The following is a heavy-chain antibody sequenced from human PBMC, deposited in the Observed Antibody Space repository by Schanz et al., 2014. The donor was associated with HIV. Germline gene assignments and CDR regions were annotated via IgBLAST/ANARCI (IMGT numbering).Heavy chain of an antibody. D-gene: IGHD5-18*01. CDR2: INPSGGST. CDR3: AGTPMITGAFDH. V-gene: IGHV1-46*03. CDR1: GYTFSDYY. Sequence: QVQLVQSGAEVKKPGASVKVSCKASGYTFSDYYIHWVRQAPGQGLEWMGVINPSGGSTTYTQKFQGRVTMTRDTATSTVYMEMSSLRSEDTAVYYCAGTPMITGAFDHWGQGTLVTVSS. J-gene: IGHJ4*02.